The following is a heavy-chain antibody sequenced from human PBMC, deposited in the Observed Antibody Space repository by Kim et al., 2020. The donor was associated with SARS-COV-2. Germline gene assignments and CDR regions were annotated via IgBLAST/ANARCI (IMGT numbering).Heavy chain of an antibody. J-gene: IGHJ3*02. CDR1: GFTFSSYA. Sequence: GGSLRLSCAASGFTFSSYAMHWVRQAPGKGLEYVSAISSNGGSTYYANSVKGRFTIPRANSKNTLYLQMGSLRAGDMAGDYGARYIAVAGTGAVDIWGRG. D-gene: IGHD6-19*01. CDR2: ISSNGGST. V-gene: IGHV3-64*01. CDR3: ARYIAVAGTGAVDI.